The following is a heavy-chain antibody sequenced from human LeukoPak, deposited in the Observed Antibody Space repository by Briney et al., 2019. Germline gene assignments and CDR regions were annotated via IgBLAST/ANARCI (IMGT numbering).Heavy chain of an antibody. CDR2: ISGSGGST. CDR1: GFTFSSYA. Sequence: GGSLRLSCAASGFTFSSYAMSWVRQAPGKGLEWVSAISGSGGSTYYADSVKGRFTISRDNSKNTLYLQINSLRAEDTAVYYFAKKNSRWPENWFDTWGAGTLVTVSS. D-gene: IGHD4-23*01. V-gene: IGHV3-23*01. J-gene: IGHJ5*02. CDR3: AKKNSRWPENWFDT.